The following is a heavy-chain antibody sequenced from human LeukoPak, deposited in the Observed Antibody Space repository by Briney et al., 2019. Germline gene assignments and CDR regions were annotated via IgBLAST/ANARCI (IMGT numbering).Heavy chain of an antibody. CDR3: ARAGLWFGYNWFDP. CDR2: INHSGST. J-gene: IGHJ5*02. V-gene: IGHV4-34*01. Sequence: SETLFLTCAVYGGSFSGYYWSWIRQPQGKGLEWIGEINHSGSTNYNPSLKSRVTISVDTSKNQFSLKLSSVTAADTAVYYCARAGLWFGYNWFDPWGQGTLVTVSS. CDR1: GGSFSGYY. D-gene: IGHD3-10*01.